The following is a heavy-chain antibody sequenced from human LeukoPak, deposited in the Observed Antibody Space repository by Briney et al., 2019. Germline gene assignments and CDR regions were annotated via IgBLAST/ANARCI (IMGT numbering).Heavy chain of an antibody. Sequence: PSETLSLTCTVSGGSITGYYWSWIRQPAGKGLEWIGRIQTSGSTNYSPSLKSRVTMSIDTSKTQFSLNLSSVTAADTAVYYCVRETTRYFDYWGQGTLVTVSS. J-gene: IGHJ4*02. CDR3: VRETTRYFDY. CDR2: IQTSGST. D-gene: IGHD1-1*01. V-gene: IGHV4-4*07. CDR1: GGSITGYY.